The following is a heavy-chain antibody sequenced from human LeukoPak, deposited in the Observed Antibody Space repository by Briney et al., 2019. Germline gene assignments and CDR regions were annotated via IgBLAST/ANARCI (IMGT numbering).Heavy chain of an antibody. CDR1: GFTLSSYA. CDR2: ISDSGNT. D-gene: IGHD2-21*01. V-gene: IGHV3-23*01. J-gene: IGHJ4*02. Sequence: GGSLRLSCAASGFTLSSYAMSWVRQAPGKGLEWVSAISDSGNTYHADFVKGRFTISRDSSKNTLFLQMNRLRPEDAAVYYCAKAPVTTCRGAYCYPFDYWGQGALVTVSS. CDR3: AKAPVTTCRGAYCYPFDY.